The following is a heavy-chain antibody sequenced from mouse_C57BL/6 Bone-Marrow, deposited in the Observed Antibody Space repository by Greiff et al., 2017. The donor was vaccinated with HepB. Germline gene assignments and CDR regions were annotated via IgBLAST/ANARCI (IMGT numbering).Heavy chain of an antibody. V-gene: IGHV1-54*01. D-gene: IGHD3-1*01. Sequence: QVQLQQSGAELVRPGTSVKVSCKASGYAFTNYLIEWVKQRPGQGLEWIGVINPGSGGTNYTEKFKGKATLTADKSSSTAYMQLSSLTSEDSAVYFCAREGGSRTLDYWGQGTTLTVSS. J-gene: IGHJ2*01. CDR2: INPGSGGT. CDR3: AREGGSRTLDY. CDR1: GYAFTNYL.